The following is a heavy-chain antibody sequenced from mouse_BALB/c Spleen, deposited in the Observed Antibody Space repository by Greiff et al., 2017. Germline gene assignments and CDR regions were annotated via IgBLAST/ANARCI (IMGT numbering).Heavy chain of an antibody. V-gene: IGHV5-17*02. Sequence: EVKLVESGGGLVQPGGSRKLSCAASGFTFSSFGMHWVRQAPEKGLEWVAYISSGSSTIYYPDTVKGRFTISRDNPKNTLFLQMTSLRSEDTAMFYCERSDYALYYFDYWGQGTTLTVSS. J-gene: IGHJ2*01. CDR3: ERSDYALYYFDY. CDR1: GFTFSSFG. D-gene: IGHD2-4*01. CDR2: ISSGSSTI.